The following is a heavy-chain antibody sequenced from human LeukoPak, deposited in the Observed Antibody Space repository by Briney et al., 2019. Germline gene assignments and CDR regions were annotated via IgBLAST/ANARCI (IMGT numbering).Heavy chain of an antibody. CDR1: GFTFSSYS. V-gene: IGHV3-21*01. Sequence: GGSLRLSCAASGFTFSSYSMNWVRQAPGKGLEWVSSISSSSSYIYYADSVKGRFTISRDNAKNSLYLQMNSLRAEDTAVYYCAAVKTAVSSSPYFDYWGQGTLVTVSS. CDR3: AAVKTAVSSSPYFDY. D-gene: IGHD6-6*01. CDR2: ISSSSSYI. J-gene: IGHJ4*02.